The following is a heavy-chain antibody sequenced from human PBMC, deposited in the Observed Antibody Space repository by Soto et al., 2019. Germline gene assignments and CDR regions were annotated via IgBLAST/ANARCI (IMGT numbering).Heavy chain of an antibody. V-gene: IGHV1-58*01. J-gene: IGHJ4*02. CDR3: AADATAWQQMVPSDY. D-gene: IGHD2-8*01. CDR1: GFTFTSSA. Sequence: SVKVSCKASGFTFTSSAFQWVRQARGQRLEWIGWIAVGGGYTNYAQRYQDRVTLTRDMSTATTYMELSRLTSEDTAIYYCAADATAWQQMVPSDYWGQGTLVTVSS. CDR2: IAVGGGYT.